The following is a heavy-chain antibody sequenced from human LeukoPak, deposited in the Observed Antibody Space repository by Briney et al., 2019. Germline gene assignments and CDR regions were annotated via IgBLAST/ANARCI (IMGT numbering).Heavy chain of an antibody. J-gene: IGHJ4*02. V-gene: IGHV3-53*01. CDR2: LYNTGNT. D-gene: IGHD6-13*01. Sequence: GGSLRLSCAASGFTVNSNYLSWVRQAPGKGLEWVSTLYNTGNTYYADSVKGRFSISRDNSKNTLFLQMNSLRAEDTAVCYCARLTPAAGRLYFVDWGPGTLVTVSS. CDR3: ARLTPAAGRLYFVD. CDR1: GFTVNSNY.